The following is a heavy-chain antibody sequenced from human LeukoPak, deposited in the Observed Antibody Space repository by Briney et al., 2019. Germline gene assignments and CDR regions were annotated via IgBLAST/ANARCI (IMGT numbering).Heavy chain of an antibody. CDR2: INPSGSSA. CDR1: GYTFTSYD. CDR3: ARGEVGDMVGAPLDYYYYYMDV. Sequence: GASVKVSCKASGYTFTSYDINWVRQAPGQGLEWMGFINPSGSSAAYAQKFQGRLTMTRDMFTSTDYMELTSLRSEDTAVYYCARGEVGDMVGAPLDYYYYYMDVWGKGTTVTVSS. V-gene: IGHV1-46*01. D-gene: IGHD1-26*01. J-gene: IGHJ6*03.